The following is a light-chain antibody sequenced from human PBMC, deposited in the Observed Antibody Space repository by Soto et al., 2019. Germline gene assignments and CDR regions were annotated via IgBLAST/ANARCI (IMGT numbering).Light chain of an antibody. Sequence: DIQMTQSPSTLSASVGDGVTIACRASQSISGYLAWYQRKPGKAPKLLIYDASNLETGVPSRFSGSGSGTEFTLTINSLQPDDFATYYCQQYSAYPLTFGGGTKVEIK. CDR1: QSISGY. CDR3: QQYSAYPLT. J-gene: IGKJ4*01. CDR2: DAS. V-gene: IGKV1-5*01.